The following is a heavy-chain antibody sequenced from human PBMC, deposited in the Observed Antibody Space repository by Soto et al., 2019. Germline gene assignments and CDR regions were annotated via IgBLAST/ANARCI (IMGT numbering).Heavy chain of an antibody. D-gene: IGHD3-16*02. CDR3: AKSRVFIGAIVTLLDS. Sequence: GGSLILSCAASGFTFGSYAMVWVRQAAEKGLEWVASISNNGDTAYYADSVKGRFTISRGNSENTLYLQMNGLRADDTALYFCAKSRVFIGAIVTLLDSWGQGTQVTVSS. J-gene: IGHJ4*02. V-gene: IGHV3-23*01. CDR2: ISNNGDTA. CDR1: GFTFGSYA.